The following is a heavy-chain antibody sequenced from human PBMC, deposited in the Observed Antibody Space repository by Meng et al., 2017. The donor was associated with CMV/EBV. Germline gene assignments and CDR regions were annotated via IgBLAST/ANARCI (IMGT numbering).Heavy chain of an antibody. Sequence: GESLKISCKGSGYSFTSYWIGWVRQMPGKGLEWMGIIYPGDSDTRYSPSFQGQVTISADKSISTAYLQWSSLRSEDTAVYYCARVKRSIAARRTWYYFDYWGQGTLVTVSS. J-gene: IGHJ4*02. V-gene: IGHV5-51*01. CDR2: IYPGDSDT. CDR1: GYSFTSYW. CDR3: ARVKRSIAARRTWYYFDY. D-gene: IGHD6-6*01.